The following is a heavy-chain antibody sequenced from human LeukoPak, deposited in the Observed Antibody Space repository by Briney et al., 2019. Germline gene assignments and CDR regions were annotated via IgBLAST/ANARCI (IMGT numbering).Heavy chain of an antibody. D-gene: IGHD3-16*02. CDR3: ARSAHYDYVWGSYRPDAFDI. Sequence: GGSLRLSCAASGFTFSSYGMHWVRQAPGKGLEWVEVIWYDGSNKYYADSVKGRFTISRDNSKNTLYLQMNSLRAEDTAVYYCARSAHYDYVWGSYRPDAFDIWGQGTMVTVSS. J-gene: IGHJ3*02. CDR2: IWYDGSNK. V-gene: IGHV3-33*01. CDR1: GFTFSSYG.